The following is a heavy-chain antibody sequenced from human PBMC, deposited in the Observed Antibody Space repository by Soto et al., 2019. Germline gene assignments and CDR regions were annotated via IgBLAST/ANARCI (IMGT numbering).Heavy chain of an antibody. V-gene: IGHV3-15*01. Sequence: EVQLVESGGDLVKPGGSLRLSCAASGFTFSNAWMTWVRQGPGKGLEWVGRIKSNTAGGTPEYAAPVKGRFTISRDDSKNPLYLQMNSLKTEDTAVYYCTSGGGTFGGSNRDYWGQGTLVTVSS. CDR2: IKSNTAGGTP. CDR1: GFTFSNAW. J-gene: IGHJ4*02. CDR3: TSGGGTFGGSNRDY. D-gene: IGHD3-16*01.